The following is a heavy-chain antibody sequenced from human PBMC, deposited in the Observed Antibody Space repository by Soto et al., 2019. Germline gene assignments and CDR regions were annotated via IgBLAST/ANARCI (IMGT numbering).Heavy chain of an antibody. CDR3: ARDLGYCSSTSCYLYYYYGMDV. D-gene: IGHD2-2*01. J-gene: IGHJ6*02. CDR2: IYHSGST. V-gene: IGHV4-4*02. CDR1: GGSISSSNW. Sequence: QVQLQESGPGLVKPSGTLSLTCAVSGGSISSSNWWSWVRQPPGKGLEWIGEIYHSGSTNYNPSLKRRVTISVEKSKNQFSLKLSSVTAADTAVYYCARDLGYCSSTSCYLYYYYGMDVWGQGTTVTVSS.